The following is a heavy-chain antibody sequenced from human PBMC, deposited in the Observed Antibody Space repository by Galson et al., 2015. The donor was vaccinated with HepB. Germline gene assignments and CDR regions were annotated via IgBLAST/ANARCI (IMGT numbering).Heavy chain of an antibody. CDR1: GFTFNDYA. V-gene: IGHV3-23*01. D-gene: IGHD6-19*01. CDR2: ISYDGTET. CDR3: AKDRSDANTYFQH. J-gene: IGHJ1*01. Sequence: SLRLSCAASGFTFNDYAMHWVRQGPGKGLEWVSGISYDGTETHYADSVKGRFTISRDNFKNMVYLQMNSLRADDTAVYYCAKDRSDANTYFQHWGQGTLVTVSS.